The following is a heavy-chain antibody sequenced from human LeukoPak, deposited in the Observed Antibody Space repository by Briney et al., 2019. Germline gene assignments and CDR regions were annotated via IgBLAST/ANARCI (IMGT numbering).Heavy chain of an antibody. Sequence: ASVKVSCKASGYTFTGYYMHWVRQAPGQGLEWMGRINPNSGGTNYAQKFQGRVTMTRDTSISKAYMELSRLRSDDTAVYYCARARGTSGSYFREDFDYWGQGTLVTVSS. CDR1: GYTFTGYY. V-gene: IGHV1-2*06. CDR3: ARARGTSGSYFREDFDY. D-gene: IGHD3-10*01. J-gene: IGHJ4*02. CDR2: INPNSGGT.